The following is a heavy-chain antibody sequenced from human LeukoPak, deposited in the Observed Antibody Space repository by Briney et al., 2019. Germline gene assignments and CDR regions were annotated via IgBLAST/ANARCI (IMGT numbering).Heavy chain of an antibody. CDR3: AKGRYSSGWYRLDY. J-gene: IGHJ4*02. V-gene: IGHV3-23*01. CDR1: GFTFSSFA. Sequence: PGGSLRLSCAASGFTFSSFAMSWVRQPPGKGLEWVSFISGSSRTIYYADSVKGRFTISRDNSKNTLYLQMNSLRAEDTAVYYCAKGRYSSGWYRLDYWGQGTLVTVSS. D-gene: IGHD6-19*01. CDR2: ISGSSRTI.